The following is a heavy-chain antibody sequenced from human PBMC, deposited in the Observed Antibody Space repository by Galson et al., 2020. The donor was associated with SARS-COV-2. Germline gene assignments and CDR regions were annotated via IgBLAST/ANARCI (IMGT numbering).Heavy chain of an antibody. CDR2: IYHSGST. J-gene: IGHJ6*02. V-gene: IGHV4-4*02. CDR3: ARRDRDIELMVWDYGMDV. D-gene: IGHD2-8*01. Sequence: SETLSLTCAVSGGSISSSNWWSWVRQPPGKGLEWIGEIYHSGSTNYNPSLKSRVTISVDKSKNQFSLKLSSVTAADTAVYYCARRDRDIELMVWDYGMDVWGQGTTVTVSS. CDR1: GGSISSSNW.